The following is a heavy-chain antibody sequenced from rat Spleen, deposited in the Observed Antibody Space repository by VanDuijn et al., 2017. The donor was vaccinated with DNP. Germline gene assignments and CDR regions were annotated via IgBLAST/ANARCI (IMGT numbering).Heavy chain of an antibody. CDR1: GFTFSNYY. Sequence: EVQLVESGGGLVQPGRSMKLSCAASGFTFSNYYMAWVRQAPTKGLEWVASISSGGGNTYHRDSVKGRFTISRDNAKSTLYLQMDSLRSEDTATYYCSIAAIPYTYYGYNNLHVMDAWGQGASVTVSS. J-gene: IGHJ4*01. CDR3: SIAAIPYTYYGYNNLHVMDA. CDR2: ISSGGGNT. D-gene: IGHD1-9*01. V-gene: IGHV5-25*01.